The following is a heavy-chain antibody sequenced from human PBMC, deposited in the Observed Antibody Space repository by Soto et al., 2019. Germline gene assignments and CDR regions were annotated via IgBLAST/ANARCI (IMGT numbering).Heavy chain of an antibody. Sequence: TLSLTCTVSGGSMNSHDYYWSWIRQPPGKGLEWIGYIHNSGSTYYNPSLKGRLTISSDMSKNQFSLRLNSVTAADTALYFCARGEVRGPFDIWGQGTKVTVSS. J-gene: IGHJ3*02. CDR3: ARGEVRGPFDI. CDR2: IHNSGST. D-gene: IGHD3-10*01. V-gene: IGHV4-30-4*01. CDR1: GGSMNSHDYY.